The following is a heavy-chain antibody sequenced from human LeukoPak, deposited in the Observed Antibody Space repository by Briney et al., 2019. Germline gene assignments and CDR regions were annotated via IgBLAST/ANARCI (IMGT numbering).Heavy chain of an antibody. CDR2: IICSGGST. Sequence: GGSLRLSCAASGFTFSSYAMSWVRQAPGKGLEWVSAIICSGGSTYYADSVKGRFTISRDNSKNTLYLQMNSLRAEDTAVYYCAKESVVVPAAPPDYWGQGTLVTVSS. CDR1: GFTFSSYA. CDR3: AKESVVVPAAPPDY. D-gene: IGHD2-2*01. V-gene: IGHV3-23*01. J-gene: IGHJ4*02.